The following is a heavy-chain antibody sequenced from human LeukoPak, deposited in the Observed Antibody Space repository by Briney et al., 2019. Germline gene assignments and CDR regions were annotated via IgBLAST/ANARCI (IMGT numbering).Heavy chain of an antibody. J-gene: IGHJ4*02. Sequence: GASVRVSCKASGYTFTSYYMHWVRQAPGQGLEWMGIINPSGGNTSYAQKFQGRVTMTRDTSTTTVYMELSSLRSEDTAVYYCARDIVVIPAANGIDYWGQGALVTVSS. D-gene: IGHD2-2*01. V-gene: IGHV1-46*01. CDR1: GYTFTSYY. CDR3: ARDIVVIPAANGIDY. CDR2: INPSGGNT.